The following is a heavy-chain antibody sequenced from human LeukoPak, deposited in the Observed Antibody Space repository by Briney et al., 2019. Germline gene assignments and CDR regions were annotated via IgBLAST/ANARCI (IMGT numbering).Heavy chain of an antibody. J-gene: IGHJ4*02. Sequence: SQTLSLTCTVSGGSISSGSYYWSWIRQPAGKGLEWIGRIYTSGSTNYNPSLKSRVAISVATSKNQFSLKLSSVTAADTAVYYCARAVDTAMVLDYWGQGTLVTVSS. CDR1: GGSISSGSYY. V-gene: IGHV4-61*02. CDR3: ARAVDTAMVLDY. D-gene: IGHD5-18*01. CDR2: IYTSGST.